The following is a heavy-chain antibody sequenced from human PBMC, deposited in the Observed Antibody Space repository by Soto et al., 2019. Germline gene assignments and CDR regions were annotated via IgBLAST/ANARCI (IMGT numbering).Heavy chain of an antibody. Sequence: GGSLSLSCAASGFTFINAWMTWVRQAPGKGLEWVGRIKSKADGGTSDYAAPVKGRFTISRDDSKTTVYLQMNSLKTEDTAVYYCTTNWYGSGSQGTNWWQGTLVTVSS. CDR2: IKSKADGGTS. J-gene: IGHJ4*02. CDR1: GFTFINAW. CDR3: TTNWYGSGSQGTN. D-gene: IGHD3-10*01. V-gene: IGHV3-15*01.